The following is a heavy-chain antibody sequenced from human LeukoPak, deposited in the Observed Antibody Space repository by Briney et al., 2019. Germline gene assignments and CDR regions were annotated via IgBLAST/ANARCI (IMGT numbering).Heavy chain of an antibody. V-gene: IGHV4-59*08. CDR2: IYYSGST. Sequence: NPSETLSLTCSVSGGSISSYYWSWIRQPPGKGLEWIGYIYYSGSTNYNPSLKSRVTISVDTSKNQFSLKLSSVTAADTAVYYCARRRAIFSSFDPWGQGTLVTVSS. CDR3: ARRRAIFSSFDP. J-gene: IGHJ5*02. CDR1: GGSISSYY. D-gene: IGHD2-21*01.